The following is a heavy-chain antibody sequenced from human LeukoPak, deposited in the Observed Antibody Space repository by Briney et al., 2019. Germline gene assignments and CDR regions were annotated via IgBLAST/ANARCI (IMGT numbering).Heavy chain of an antibody. CDR2: ISGSGGST. CDR3: AKSSTYSGSLIDY. V-gene: IGHV3-23*01. J-gene: IGHJ4*02. Sequence: GGSLRLSCAASGFTFSSYAMSWVRRAPGKGLEWVSSISGSGGSTYYADSVKGRFTISRDNSKNTLYLQVNSLRAEDTAVYYCAKSSTYSGSLIDYWGQGTLVSVSS. CDR1: GFTFSSYA. D-gene: IGHD1-26*01.